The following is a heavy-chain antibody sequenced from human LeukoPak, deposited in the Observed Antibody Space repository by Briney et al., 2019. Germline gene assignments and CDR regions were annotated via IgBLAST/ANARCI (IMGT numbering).Heavy chain of an antibody. Sequence: SQTLSLTCTVSGGSISSGGYYWSWIRQHPGKVLEWIGYIYYSGSTYYNPSLKSRVTISVDTSKNQFSLKLSSVTAADTAVYYCARKYPDHWFDPWGQGTLVTVSS. J-gene: IGHJ5*02. V-gene: IGHV4-31*03. CDR3: ARKYPDHWFDP. CDR2: IYYSGST. CDR1: GGSISSGGYY. D-gene: IGHD6-6*01.